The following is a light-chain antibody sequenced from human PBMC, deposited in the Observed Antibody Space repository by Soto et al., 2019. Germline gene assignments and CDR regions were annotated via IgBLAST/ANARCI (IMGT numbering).Light chain of an antibody. CDR2: PIS. V-gene: IGKV1-39*01. Sequence: IQMTQSPSSLSASVGDRVTITCRASQRIGTYLTWYQQRPGKAPKLLISPISTLQRGVPSRFSGSGSGTDFTLTITGLQPEDVATYYCQQSYSTPYTFGQGTKLEIK. J-gene: IGKJ2*01. CDR1: QRIGTY. CDR3: QQSYSTPYT.